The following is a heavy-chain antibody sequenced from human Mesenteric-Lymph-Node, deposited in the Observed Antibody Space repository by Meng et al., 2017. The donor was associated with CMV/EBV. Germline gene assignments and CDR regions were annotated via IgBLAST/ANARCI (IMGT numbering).Heavy chain of an antibody. CDR3: ARGIFTGTYGDYDFYYGMDV. Sequence: GGSLRLSCAASGFTFSSYWMSWVRQAPGKGLEWVANIKQDGSEKYYVDSVKGRFTISRDNSKNTLYLQMNSLRAEDTAVYYCARGIFTGTYGDYDFYYGMDVWDQGTTVTVSS. D-gene: IGHD4-17*01. V-gene: IGHV3-7*01. J-gene: IGHJ6*02. CDR1: GFTFSSYW. CDR2: IKQDGSEK.